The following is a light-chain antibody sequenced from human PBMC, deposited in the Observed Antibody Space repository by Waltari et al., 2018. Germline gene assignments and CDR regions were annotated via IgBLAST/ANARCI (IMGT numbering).Light chain of an antibody. Sequence: DIQMTQSPSMLSASVGDRVTITCRASQSIRGWLARYQMKPGLAPKLLIYDASNLGDGIPSRFSGSGFGTNFTLTINSLQPDDFATYYCQEYNRFSTFGLGTKV. V-gene: IGKV1-5*01. CDR1: QSIRGW. J-gene: IGKJ1*01. CDR2: DAS. CDR3: QEYNRFST.